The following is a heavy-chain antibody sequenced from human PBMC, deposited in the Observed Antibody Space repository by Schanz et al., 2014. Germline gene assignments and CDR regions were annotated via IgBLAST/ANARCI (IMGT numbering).Heavy chain of an antibody. D-gene: IGHD3-10*01. CDR1: GYTFTSDS. J-gene: IGHJ4*02. CDR2: INPSGGST. V-gene: IGHV1-46*01. Sequence: QVQLVQSGAEVKKPGASVKVSCKASGYTFTSDSMHWVRQAPGQGLEWMGMINPSGGSTTYAQKLQGRVTMTADTSTSTAYMELSSLTSEDTAVHYCARGRGFYDYWGQGTLVNVSS. CDR3: ARGRGFYDY.